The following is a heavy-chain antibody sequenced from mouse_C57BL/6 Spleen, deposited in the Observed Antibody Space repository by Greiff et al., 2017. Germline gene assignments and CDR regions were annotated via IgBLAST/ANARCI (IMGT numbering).Heavy chain of an antibody. CDR2: IYPGDGDT. J-gene: IGHJ4*01. Sequence: QVQLQQSGPELVKPGASVKISCKASGYAFSSSWMNWVKQRPGKGLEWIGRIYPGDGDTNYNGKFKGKGTLTADKSSSTAYMQLSSLTSEDSAVYFWAGGGGYDGEGYAMDYWGQGTSVTVSS. CDR1: GYAFSSSW. V-gene: IGHV1-82*01. D-gene: IGHD2-2*01. CDR3: AGGGGYDGEGYAMDY.